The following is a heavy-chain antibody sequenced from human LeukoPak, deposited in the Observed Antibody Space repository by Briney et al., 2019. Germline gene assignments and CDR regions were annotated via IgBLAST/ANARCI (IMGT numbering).Heavy chain of an antibody. J-gene: IGHJ5*02. CDR2: ISGSGGST. D-gene: IGHD3-10*01. CDR1: GFTFSSYG. Sequence: PGGSLRLSCAASGFTFSSYGMSWVRQAPGKGLEWVSAISGSGGSTYYADSVKGRFTISRDNSKNTLYLQMNSLRAEDTAVYYCAKDWFGESSPLFDPWGQGTLVTVSS. V-gene: IGHV3-23*01. CDR3: AKDWFGESSPLFDP.